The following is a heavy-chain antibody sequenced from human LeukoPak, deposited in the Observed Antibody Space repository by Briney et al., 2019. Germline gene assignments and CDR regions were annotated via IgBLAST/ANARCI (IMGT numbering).Heavy chain of an antibody. Sequence: SQSLSLTCTVSGGSISSGGYYWSWNRQHPGKGLEWIGYIYYSGSTYYNPSLKSRVTISVDTSKNQFSLKLSSVTAADTAVYYCASSIKKDIVVVPAATSFDYWGQGTLVTVSS. CDR1: GGSISSGGYY. D-gene: IGHD2-2*01. CDR2: IYYSGST. J-gene: IGHJ4*02. CDR3: ASSIKKDIVVVPAATSFDY. V-gene: IGHV4-31*03.